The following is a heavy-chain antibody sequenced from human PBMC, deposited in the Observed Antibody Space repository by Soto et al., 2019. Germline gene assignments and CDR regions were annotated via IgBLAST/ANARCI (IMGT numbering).Heavy chain of an antibody. D-gene: IGHD1-7*01. CDR1: GFTFNNYG. V-gene: IGHV3-33*01. J-gene: IGHJ4*02. CDR2: IWYDGSYK. CDR3: ARGNWNYGYFDY. Sequence: QVQLVESGGGVVQPGRSLRLSCAASGFTFNNYGMHWVRQAPGKGLEWVAVIWYDGSYKYNADSVKGRFTISRDTSKNTLYLRMNSLRGEDTAVYHCARGNWNYGYFDYWGQGTLVTVSS.